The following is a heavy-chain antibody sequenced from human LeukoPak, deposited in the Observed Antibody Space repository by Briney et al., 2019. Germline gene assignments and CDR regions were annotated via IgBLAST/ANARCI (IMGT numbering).Heavy chain of an antibody. CDR2: ISGSGAST. Sequence: GGSLRLSCAASGFTFSNYAMSWVRRAPGKGLEWVSAISGSGASTFYADSVKGRFTISRDNSKNTVYLQMNSLRAEDTAVYYCAAFFYDSTGYRSFDFWGQGTMVTVSS. CDR3: AAFFYDSTGYRSFDF. CDR1: GFTFSNYA. V-gene: IGHV3-23*01. D-gene: IGHD3-22*01. J-gene: IGHJ3*01.